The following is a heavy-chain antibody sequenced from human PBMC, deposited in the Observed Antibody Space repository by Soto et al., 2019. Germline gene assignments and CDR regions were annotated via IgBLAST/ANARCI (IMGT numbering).Heavy chain of an antibody. Sequence: SETLSLTCAVYGGSFSGYYWSWIRQPPGKGLEWIGEINHSGSTNYNPSLKSRVTISVDTSKNQFSLKLSSVTAADTAVYYCARRFTVVTHSNITPGMDVWGQGTTVTVS. D-gene: IGHD2-21*02. CDR2: INHSGST. CDR3: ARRFTVVTHSNITPGMDV. J-gene: IGHJ6*02. V-gene: IGHV4-34*01. CDR1: GGSFSGYY.